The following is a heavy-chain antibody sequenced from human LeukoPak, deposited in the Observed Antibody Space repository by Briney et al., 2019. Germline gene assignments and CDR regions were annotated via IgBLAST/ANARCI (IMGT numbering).Heavy chain of an antibody. V-gene: IGHV3-7*01. Sequence: GGSLRLSCAASGFTFSSLWMSWVRQAPGRGPEWVANINQDGGTTYYVASVKGRFTISRDNAKNSLSLQMSSLRAEDTAVYYCTKDRQGPNQYHMDVWGKGATVTVSS. CDR2: INQDGGTT. CDR1: GFTFSSLW. CDR3: TKDRQGPNQYHMDV. J-gene: IGHJ6*03.